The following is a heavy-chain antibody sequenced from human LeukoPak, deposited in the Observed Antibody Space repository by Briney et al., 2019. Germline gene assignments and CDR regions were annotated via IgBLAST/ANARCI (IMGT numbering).Heavy chain of an antibody. J-gene: IGHJ5*02. D-gene: IGHD6-13*01. Sequence: SVKVSCKASGGTFSSYAISWVRHAPGQGLGWMGRIIPIFGTANYAQKFQGRVTITTDESTSTAYMELSSLRSEDTAVYYCARGELVAAAGAAWFDPWGQGTLVTVSS. CDR3: ARGELVAAAGAAWFDP. V-gene: IGHV1-69*05. CDR1: GGTFSSYA. CDR2: IIPIFGTA.